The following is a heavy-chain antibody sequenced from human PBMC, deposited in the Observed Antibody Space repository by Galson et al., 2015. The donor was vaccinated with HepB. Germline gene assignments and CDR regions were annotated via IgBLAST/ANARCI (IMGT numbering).Heavy chain of an antibody. V-gene: IGHV3-23*01. CDR3: AKDAKSHIPGYFEY. CDR1: GFTFSNYA. D-gene: IGHD2-2*02. Sequence: LRLSCAASGFTFSNYAMNWVRQTPGKGLEWVSTISGGGGTAYYADSVKGRFTISRDNSKNTLFLQMNSLRADDTAVYYCAKDAKSHIPGYFEYWGQGTLVTVSA. CDR2: ISGGGGTA. J-gene: IGHJ4*02.